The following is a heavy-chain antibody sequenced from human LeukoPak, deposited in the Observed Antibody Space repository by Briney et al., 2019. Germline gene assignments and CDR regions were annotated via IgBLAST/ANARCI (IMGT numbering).Heavy chain of an antibody. Sequence: GGPLRLSCAASGFTFSSYAMSWVRQAPGKGLEWVSAISGSGGSTYYADSVKGRFTISSDNSKNTLYLQMNSLRAEDTAVYYCAKDSYGSGSYSTDWGQGTLVTVSS. CDR2: ISGSGGST. CDR1: GFTFSSYA. J-gene: IGHJ4*02. D-gene: IGHD3-10*01. CDR3: AKDSYGSGSYSTD. V-gene: IGHV3-23*01.